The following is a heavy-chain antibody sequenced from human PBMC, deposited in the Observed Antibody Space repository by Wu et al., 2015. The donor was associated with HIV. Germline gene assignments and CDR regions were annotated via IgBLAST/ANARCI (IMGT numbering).Heavy chain of an antibody. V-gene: IGHV1-2*02. J-gene: IGHJ3*02. D-gene: IGHD6-19*01. Sequence: QVQLVQSGAEVKKPGASVKVSCKASGYTFTGYYMHWVRQAPGQGLEWMGWINPNSGGTNYAQKFQGRVTITTDESTSTAYMELSSLRSEDTAVYYCARPGISSGWQRVHAFDIWGQGDNGHRLF. CDR3: ARPGISSGWQRVHAFDI. CDR2: INPNSGGT. CDR1: GYTFTGYY.